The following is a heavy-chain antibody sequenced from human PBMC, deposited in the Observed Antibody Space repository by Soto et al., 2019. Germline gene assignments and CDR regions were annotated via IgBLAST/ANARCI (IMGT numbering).Heavy chain of an antibody. CDR2: IIPIFGTA. J-gene: IGHJ5*02. D-gene: IGHD3-22*01. V-gene: IGHV1-69*13. Sequence: SVKVSCKASGGTFSSYAISWVRPAPGQGLEWMGGIIPIFGTANYAQKFQGRVTITADESTSTAYMELSSLRSEDTAVYYCARDHGGYSLFDPWGQGNLVTVS. CDR1: GGTFSSYA. CDR3: ARDHGGYSLFDP.